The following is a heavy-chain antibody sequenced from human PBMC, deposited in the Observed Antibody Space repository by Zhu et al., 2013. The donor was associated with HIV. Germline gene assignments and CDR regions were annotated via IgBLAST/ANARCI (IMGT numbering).Heavy chain of an antibody. D-gene: IGHD3-22*01. Sequence: QVQLVQSGAEVKKPGSSVKVSCKASGGTFSSYTISWVRQAPGQGLEWMGRIIPILGIANYAQKFQGRVTITADKSTSTAYMELSSLRSEDTAVYYCASGRGLYYYDSSGPAIRGPAHPNYWGQGTLVTVSS. CDR2: IIPILGIA. V-gene: IGHV1-69*02. CDR3: ASGRGLYYYDSSGPAIRGPAHPNY. J-gene: IGHJ4*02. CDR1: GGTFSSYT.